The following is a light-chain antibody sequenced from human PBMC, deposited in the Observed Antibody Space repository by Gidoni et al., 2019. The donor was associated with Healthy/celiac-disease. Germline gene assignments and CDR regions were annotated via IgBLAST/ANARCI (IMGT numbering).Light chain of an antibody. V-gene: IGKV1-39*01. CDR1: QSISSY. J-gene: IGKJ4*01. Sequence: DIQMTQSPSSLSASVGDRVTITCRASQSISSYLNWYQQKPGKAPKLLIYAASSLQSGVPSRFSGSGSGTDFTLTISGLQPEEFATYYCQQRYSTPLTFGGGTKVEIK. CDR2: AAS. CDR3: QQRYSTPLT.